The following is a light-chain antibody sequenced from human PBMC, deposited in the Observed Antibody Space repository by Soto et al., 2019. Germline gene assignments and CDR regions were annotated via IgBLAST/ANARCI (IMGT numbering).Light chain of an antibody. J-gene: IGKJ1*01. CDR1: QGISSY. CDR3: QQYYSYPPT. Sequence: AIRMTQSPSSFSASTGDRVTITCRASQGISSYLAWYQQKPGKAPKLLIYAASTLQSGVPSRFRGSGSGTDFTLTLSCLQSEDFATYYCQQYYSYPPTFGQGTKVDIK. V-gene: IGKV1-8*01. CDR2: AAS.